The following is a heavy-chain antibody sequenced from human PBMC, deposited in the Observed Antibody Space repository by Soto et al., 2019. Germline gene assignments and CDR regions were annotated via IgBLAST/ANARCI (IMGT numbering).Heavy chain of an antibody. Sequence: PGGSLRLSCAASGFTFSSYAMHWVRQAPGKGLEWVAVISYDGRNKYYADSVKGRFIISRDNSKNTLYLQMNSLIAEHTTGYYCAKDERLLNSYNNIAFWGHGTTVTVSS. J-gene: IGHJ6*02. CDR1: GFTFSSYA. CDR3: AKDERLLNSYNNIAF. V-gene: IGHV3-30*18. CDR2: ISYDGRNK. D-gene: IGHD3-3*01.